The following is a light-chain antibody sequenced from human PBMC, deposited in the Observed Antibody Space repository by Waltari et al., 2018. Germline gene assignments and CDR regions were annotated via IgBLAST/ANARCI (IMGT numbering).Light chain of an antibody. V-gene: IGKV3-20*01. CDR2: GAY. J-gene: IGKJ1*01. CDR3: QHHVRLPAT. CDR1: QSVKTY. Sequence: IVLTQSPGTLSLSPGERATLSCRASQSVKTYLAWYQQKPGQAPRLLIYGAYTRAAGIPDRLSGSGFGTDFSLTISRLEAEEFAVYYCQHHVRLPATFGQGTKVEIK.